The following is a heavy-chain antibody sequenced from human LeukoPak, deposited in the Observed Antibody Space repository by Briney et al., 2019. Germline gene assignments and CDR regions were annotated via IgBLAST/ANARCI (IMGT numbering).Heavy chain of an antibody. V-gene: IGHV3-23*01. CDR2: IGRSGGST. D-gene: IGHD1-7*01. CDR3: ARDVSGTTFDP. CDR1: GFTFSSYA. Sequence: GGSLRLSCAASGFTFSSYAMNWVRQAPGKGLEWVSAIGRSGGSTYYADSVKGRFTISRDNAKNSLYLQMNSLRADDTAVYYCARDVSGTTFDPWGQGTLVTVSS. J-gene: IGHJ5*02.